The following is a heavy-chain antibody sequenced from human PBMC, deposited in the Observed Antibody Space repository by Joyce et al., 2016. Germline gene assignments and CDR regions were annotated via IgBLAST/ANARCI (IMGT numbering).Heavy chain of an antibody. CDR2: IRRKANGDAT. Sequence: EVQLVESGGGLVQPGGSLKLSCAVSGFTLSGSSVHWVRQAAGKGREWVGSIRRKANGDATEYAASVKGRFSISRDDSKNTEYLQMNSLKTEDTAVYYCSNYDLWSGYSPSRDVWGQGSTVTVSS. J-gene: IGHJ6*02. D-gene: IGHD3-3*01. V-gene: IGHV3-73*02. CDR1: GFTLSGSS. CDR3: SNYDLWSGYSPSRDV.